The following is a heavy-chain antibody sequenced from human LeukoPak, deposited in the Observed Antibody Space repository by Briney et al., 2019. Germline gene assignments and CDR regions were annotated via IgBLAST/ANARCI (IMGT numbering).Heavy chain of an antibody. D-gene: IGHD2-8*01. V-gene: IGHV3-48*01. CDR2: ISSSSGTI. J-gene: IGHJ6*03. CDR3: ANGYCTNGVCYPYYYYYMDV. Sequence: HPGGSLRLSCVGSGFIFSSYSMNWVRQAPGKGLEWISYISSSSGTIYYADSVKGRFTISRDNSKNTLYLQMNSLRAEDTAVYYCANGYCTNGVCYPYYYYYMDVWGKGTTVTVSS. CDR1: GFIFSSYS.